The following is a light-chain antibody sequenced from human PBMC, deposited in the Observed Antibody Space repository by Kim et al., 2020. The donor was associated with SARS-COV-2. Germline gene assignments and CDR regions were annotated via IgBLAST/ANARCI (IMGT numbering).Light chain of an antibody. CDR1: QSVNSSY. V-gene: IGKV3D-7*01. Sequence: PGEIVTLSCRASQSVNSSYLTLYQQKXGHAPRLLIYGASTRATGIQARFSGSGSGTDFPLTIIRLQPEDFAVYYFQQAYNLTTFCQRTKV. CDR2: GAS. J-gene: IGKJ1*01. CDR3: QQAYNLTT.